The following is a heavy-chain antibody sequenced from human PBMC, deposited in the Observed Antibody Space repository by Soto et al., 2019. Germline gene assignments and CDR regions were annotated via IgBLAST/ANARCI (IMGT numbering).Heavy chain of an antibody. CDR2: IYSSGST. D-gene: IGHD2-8*01. V-gene: IGHV4-59*01. J-gene: IGHJ4*02. CDR1: GGSISNYY. CDR3: ARDHPHXYGVYYFDY. Sequence: QVQLQESGPGLVKPSETLSLTCTVSGGSISNYYWNWIRQSPGKGLEWIGYIYSSGSTHYNPSLQNRVTISIDTSKNQVSLKVNSVTAADTAVYYCARDHPHXYGVYYFDYWGQGTPVTVSS.